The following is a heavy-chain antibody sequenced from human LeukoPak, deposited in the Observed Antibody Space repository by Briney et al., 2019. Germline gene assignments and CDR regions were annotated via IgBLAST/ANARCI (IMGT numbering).Heavy chain of an antibody. D-gene: IGHD2-8*01. CDR2: MRPASGDS. CDR1: GYSFTTYY. J-gene: IGHJ4*02. V-gene: IGHV1-2*02. CDR3: STEEKYCTTPTCADY. Sequence: ASVKVSRKASGYSFTTYYVHWVRQAPGQGLEWMGYMRPASGDSNFAQKFQDRVTMTRDTSISTAYLELSRLTSADTAVYYCSTEEKYCTTPTCADYWGQGTLVTVSS.